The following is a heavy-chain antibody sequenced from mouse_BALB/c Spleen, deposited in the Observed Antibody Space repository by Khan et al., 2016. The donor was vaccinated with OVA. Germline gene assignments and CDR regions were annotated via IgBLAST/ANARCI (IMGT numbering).Heavy chain of an antibody. CDR2: IYPGDDST. CDR1: GYTFTSYD. CDR3: AREGLRGVAMDY. J-gene: IGHJ4*01. V-gene: IGHV1S56*01. D-gene: IGHD2-4*01. Sequence: QVQLQQSGPELVKPGALIKISCKASGYTFTSYDINWVIQRPGQGLEWIGWIYPGDDSTKYNEKFKDKATLTADKSSSTAYMQLSSRTSDTSAVYFCAREGLRGVAMDYWGQGPSVTVSS.